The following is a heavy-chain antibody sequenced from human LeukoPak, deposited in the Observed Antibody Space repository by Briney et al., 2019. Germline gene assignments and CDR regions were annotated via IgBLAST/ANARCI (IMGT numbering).Heavy chain of an antibody. J-gene: IGHJ4*02. D-gene: IGHD3-10*01. V-gene: IGHV1-18*04. CDR1: GYTFTDHY. Sequence: GASVKVSCKASGYTFTDHYIHWVRQAPGQGLEWMGWITAYNDNTNYAQKLQGRVTMTTDTSTSTAYMELRSLRSDDTAVYYCARALLWFGEPSHIDYWGQGTLVTASS. CDR3: ARALLWFGEPSHIDY. CDR2: ITAYNDNT.